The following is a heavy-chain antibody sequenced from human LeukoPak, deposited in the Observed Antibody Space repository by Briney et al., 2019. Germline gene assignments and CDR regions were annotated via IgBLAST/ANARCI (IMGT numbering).Heavy chain of an antibody. CDR1: GYSISSGYY. CDR2: IYHSGST. V-gene: IGHV4-38-2*02. D-gene: IGHD3-16*01. Sequence: PSETLSLTCAVSGYSISSGYYWGWIRQPPGKGLEWIGSIYHSGSTYYNPSLKSRVTISVDTSKNQFSLKLSSVTAADTAVYYCARESVKSLGLFDPWGQGTLVTVSS. J-gene: IGHJ5*02. CDR3: ARESVKSLGLFDP.